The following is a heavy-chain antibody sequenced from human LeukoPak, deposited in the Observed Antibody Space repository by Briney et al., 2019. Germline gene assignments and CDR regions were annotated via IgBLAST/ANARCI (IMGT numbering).Heavy chain of an antibody. V-gene: IGHV1-69*01. D-gene: IGHD2-2*02. CDR2: IIPIFHTS. J-gene: IGHJ4*02. CDR3: ARDPLGHCSSSNCYTRMEFDY. CDR1: GGIFSTYG. Sequence: ASVKVSCKASGGIFSTYGFHWVRQAPGQGLEWLGGIIPIFHTSHYARKFQDRVMISADESTSTVYMELCSLRSEDTAVYYCARDPLGHCSSSNCYTRMEFDYWGQGTLVTVSS.